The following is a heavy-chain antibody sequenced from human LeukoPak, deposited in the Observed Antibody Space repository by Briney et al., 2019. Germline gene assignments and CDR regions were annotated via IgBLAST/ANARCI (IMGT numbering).Heavy chain of an antibody. CDR1: GGSISSSSYY. CDR2: IYYSGNT. V-gene: IGHV4-39*07. D-gene: IGHD3-22*01. Sequence: SETLSLTCAVSGGSISSSSYYWAWIRQPPGKGLEWIGSIYYSGNTYYKSSLKSRVTIAVDTSKNQFSLKLNSVTAADTAVYYCARESYYDSSGYSHDAFDIWGQGTMVTVSS. J-gene: IGHJ3*02. CDR3: ARESYYDSSGYSHDAFDI.